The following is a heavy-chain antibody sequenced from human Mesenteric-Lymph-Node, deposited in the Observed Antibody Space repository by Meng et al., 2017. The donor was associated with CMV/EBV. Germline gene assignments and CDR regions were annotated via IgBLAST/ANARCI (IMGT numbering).Heavy chain of an antibody. CDR2: INPDGTTT. D-gene: IGHD7-27*01. CDR3: ARRNELGLSYYFDY. Sequence: GGSLRLSCAASGFIFNDYWMHWVRQTPGKGLLWVSHINPDGTTTNYADSVRGRFAVSRDNAKNKLYLHMHDLRADDTAVYYCARRNELGLSYYFDYWGQGTLVTVSS. J-gene: IGHJ4*02. CDR1: GFIFNDYW. V-gene: IGHV3-74*01.